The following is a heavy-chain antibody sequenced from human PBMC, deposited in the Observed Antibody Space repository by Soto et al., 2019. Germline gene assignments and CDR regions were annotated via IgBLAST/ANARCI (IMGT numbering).Heavy chain of an antibody. CDR1: GFTFSSYG. Sequence: GGSLRLSCAASGFTFSSYGMHWVRQAPGKGLEWVAVIWYDGSNKYYADSVKGRFTISRDNSKNTLYLQMNSLRAEDTAVDYCARDSAPIAGAGKDLDYWGQGTLVTVSS. V-gene: IGHV3-33*08. D-gene: IGHD6-13*01. CDR2: IWYDGSNK. J-gene: IGHJ4*02. CDR3: ARDSAPIAGAGKDLDY.